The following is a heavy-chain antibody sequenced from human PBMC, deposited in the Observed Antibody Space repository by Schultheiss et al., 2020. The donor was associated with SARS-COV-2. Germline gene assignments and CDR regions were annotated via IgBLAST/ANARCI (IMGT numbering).Heavy chain of an antibody. J-gene: IGHJ3*02. CDR2: INHSGST. V-gene: IGHV4-38-2*01. CDR3: ARVPEYSGSYPGAFDI. Sequence: SQTLSLTCAVSGYSISSGYYWGWIRQPPGKGLEWIGEINHSGSTNYNPSLKSRVTISVDTSKNQFSLKLSSVTAADTAVYYCARVPEYSGSYPGAFDIWGQGTMVTVSS. CDR1: GYSISSGYY. D-gene: IGHD1-26*01.